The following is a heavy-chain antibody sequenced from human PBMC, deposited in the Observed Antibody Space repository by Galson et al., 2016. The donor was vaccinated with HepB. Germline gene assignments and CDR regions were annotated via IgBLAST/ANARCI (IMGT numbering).Heavy chain of an antibody. CDR1: GXXFSXXX. V-gene: IGHV3-33*01. D-gene: IGHD2-21*01. CDR3: ARELCTGNCYYAL. Sequence: SLXXXCAASGXXFSXXXMHXXXQAXXKGLXXVAVXLFDERXXAYAGXVEGRFTISRDNSKNVLYLQMNSLSAEDTAVYFXARELCTGNCYYALWGRGNXVT. CDR2: XLFDERXX. J-gene: IGHJ4*02.